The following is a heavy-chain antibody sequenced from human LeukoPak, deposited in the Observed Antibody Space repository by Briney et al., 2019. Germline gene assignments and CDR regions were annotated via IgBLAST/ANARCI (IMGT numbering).Heavy chain of an antibody. V-gene: IGHV3-7*04. D-gene: IGHD1-26*01. J-gene: IGHJ4*02. CDR1: GFTFSSYW. CDR3: GREVPGGATILDY. Sequence: GGSLRLSCAASGFTFSSYWMSWVRQAPGKGLEWVANIKEDGSVKYYVDSVKGRFTISRDSAKNSLYLQMNSLRADDTAVYYCGREVPGGATILDYWGQGTLVTVSS. CDR2: IKEDGSVK.